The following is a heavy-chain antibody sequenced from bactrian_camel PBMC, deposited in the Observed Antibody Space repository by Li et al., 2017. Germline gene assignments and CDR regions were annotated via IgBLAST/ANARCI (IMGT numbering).Heavy chain of an antibody. CDR2: YSNNGVA. Sequence: HVQLVESGGGSVQAGGSLRLSCAASATYSSYCMGWFRQAPGAECEMVGTYSNNGVAYVDDSVKGRFTISQDNAKNTLYLQMNSLKSEDTAMYYCAAGSPWTQQQAMSRWGYNYWGQGTQVTVS. J-gene: IGHJ4*01. D-gene: IGHD5*01. CDR1: ATYSSYC. V-gene: IGHV3S55*01. CDR3: AAGSPWTQQQAMSRWGYNY.